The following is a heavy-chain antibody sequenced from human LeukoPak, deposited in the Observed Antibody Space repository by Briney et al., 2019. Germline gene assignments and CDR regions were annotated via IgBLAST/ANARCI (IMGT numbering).Heavy chain of an antibody. D-gene: IGHD2-2*01. CDR2: INPQSDGT. CDR1: GYTFTGYY. Sequence: ASVKVSCKASGYTFTGYYLHWVRQIPGQGLEWMGWINPQSDGTNYAQKFQGRVTMSRDTSISTAYMELSSLISDDTAVYYCATAGTVEAAATRWFDPWGQGTLVTVSS. J-gene: IGHJ5*02. CDR3: ATAGTVEAAATRWFDP. V-gene: IGHV1-2*02.